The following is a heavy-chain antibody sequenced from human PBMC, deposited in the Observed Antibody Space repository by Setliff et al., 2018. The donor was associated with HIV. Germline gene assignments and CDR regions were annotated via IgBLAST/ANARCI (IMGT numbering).Heavy chain of an antibody. D-gene: IGHD6-19*01. Sequence: GGSLRLSCSASGFTFSIHEMNWFRQSPGKGLEWLAYISATSGTIFYADSVKGRFTISRDNARNLVYLQMNSLKGDDTAVYYCARDVAVAATEFWGQGIQVTVSS. V-gene: IGHV3-48*03. CDR3: ARDVAVAATEF. CDR2: ISATSGTI. CDR1: GFTFSIHE. J-gene: IGHJ4*02.